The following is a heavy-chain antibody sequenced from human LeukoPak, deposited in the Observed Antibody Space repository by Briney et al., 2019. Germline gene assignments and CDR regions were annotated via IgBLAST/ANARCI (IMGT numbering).Heavy chain of an antibody. CDR2: IRSKANSYAT. D-gene: IGHD1-26*01. J-gene: IGHJ6*03. Sequence: PGGSLTLSCAASGFTFSGSAMHWVRQASGKGLEWVGRIRSKANSYATAYAASVKGRFTISRDDSKNTAYLQMNSLKTEDTAVYYCTRQASQWAYYYYYMDVWGKGTTVTVSS. CDR1: GFTFSGSA. CDR3: TRQASQWAYYYYYMDV. V-gene: IGHV3-73*01.